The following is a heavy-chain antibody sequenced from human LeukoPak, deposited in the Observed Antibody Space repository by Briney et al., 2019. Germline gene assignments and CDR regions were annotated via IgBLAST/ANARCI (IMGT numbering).Heavy chain of an antibody. D-gene: IGHD3-22*01. CDR1: GGSISSSSYY. Sequence: PSETLSLTCTVSGGSISSSSYYWGWIRQPPGKGLEWIGSIYYSGSTYYSPSLKSRGTIPVDTSKNQFSLKLSSVTAADTAVYYCARRHYYDSRGRFDPWGQGTLVTVSS. CDR3: ARRHYYDSRGRFDP. CDR2: IYYSGST. V-gene: IGHV4-39*01. J-gene: IGHJ5*02.